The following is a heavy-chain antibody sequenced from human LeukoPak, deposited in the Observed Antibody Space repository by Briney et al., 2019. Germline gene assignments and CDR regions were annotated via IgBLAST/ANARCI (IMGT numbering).Heavy chain of an antibody. Sequence: SQTLSLTCTVSGGSISSGSYYWSWIRQPAGKGLEWIGRIYTSGITNYNPSLKSRVTISVDTSKNQFSLKLGSVTAADTAVYYCASTTYYYDSSGYSDAFDIWGQGTMVTVSS. CDR2: IYTSGIT. D-gene: IGHD3-22*01. V-gene: IGHV4-61*02. J-gene: IGHJ3*02. CDR3: ASTTYYYDSSGYSDAFDI. CDR1: GGSISSGSYY.